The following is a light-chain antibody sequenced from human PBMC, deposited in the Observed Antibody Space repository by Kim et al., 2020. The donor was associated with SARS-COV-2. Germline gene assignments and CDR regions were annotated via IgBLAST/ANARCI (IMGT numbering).Light chain of an antibody. CDR2: QDS. Sequence: SYDLTQPPSVSVSPGQTASITCSGDKLGYKFTSWYQQKPDQSPVLVIYQDSRRPSGIPERFSGSNSGNTATLVISGTQAMDEADYYCQAWDSSTGHLVFGGGTQLTVL. J-gene: IGLJ2*01. CDR3: QAWDSSTGHLV. V-gene: IGLV3-1*01. CDR1: KLGYKF.